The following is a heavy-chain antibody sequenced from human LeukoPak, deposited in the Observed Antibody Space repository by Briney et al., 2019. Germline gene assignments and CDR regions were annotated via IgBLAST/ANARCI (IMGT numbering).Heavy chain of an antibody. V-gene: IGHV1-69*06. CDR1: GYTFTSYG. Sequence: ASVKVSCKASGYTFTSYGISWVRQAPGQGLEWMGGIIPIFGTANYAQKFQGRVTITADKSTSTAYMELSSLRSEDTAVYYCARDVRINQVLMITFGGVIGNWFDPWGQGTLVTVSS. J-gene: IGHJ5*02. D-gene: IGHD3-16*01. CDR3: ARDVRINQVLMITFGGVIGNWFDP. CDR2: IIPIFGTA.